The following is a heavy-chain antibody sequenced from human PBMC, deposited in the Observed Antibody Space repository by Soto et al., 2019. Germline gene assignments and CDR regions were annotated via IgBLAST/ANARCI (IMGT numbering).Heavy chain of an antibody. CDR3: TRANWYSEY. Sequence: QVQLQESGPGLVKPSETLPLTCSVSGGSISNNYWGWIRQPPGKGLEWIGYIYYNGNTNYNPSLKSRVTMSVDTSRNQISLKLTTVTAADTAVYYCTRANWYSEYWGQGTLVTVSS. V-gene: IGHV4-59*01. D-gene: IGHD7-27*01. CDR2: IYYNGNT. CDR1: GGSISNNY. J-gene: IGHJ4*02.